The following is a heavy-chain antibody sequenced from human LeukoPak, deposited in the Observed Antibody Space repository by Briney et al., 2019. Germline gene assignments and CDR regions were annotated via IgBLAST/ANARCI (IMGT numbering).Heavy chain of an antibody. CDR3: AKSTARVTTGGAFDI. V-gene: IGHV3-23*01. CDR1: GFTFSSYA. CDR2: ISGSGTT. J-gene: IGHJ3*02. D-gene: IGHD4-17*01. Sequence: PGGSLRLSCAASGFTFSSYAMSWVRQAPGKGLEWVSGISGSGTTFYTDSVKGRFTISRDSSKNTLYLQMNSLRVEDTAVYYCAKSTARVTTGGAFDIWDQGTMVTVSS.